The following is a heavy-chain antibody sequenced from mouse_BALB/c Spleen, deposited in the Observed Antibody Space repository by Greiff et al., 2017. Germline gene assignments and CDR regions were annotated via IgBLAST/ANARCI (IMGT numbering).Heavy chain of an antibody. CDR3: AKGGYYDAMDY. CDR1: GFTFSSYT. Sequence: VESGGGLVQPGGSLKLSCAASGFTFSSYTMSWVRQTPEKRLEWVAYISNGGGSTYYPDTVKGRFTISRDNAKNTLYLQMSSLKSEDTAMYYCAKGGYYDAMDYWGQGTSVTVSS. J-gene: IGHJ4*01. V-gene: IGHV5-12-2*01. D-gene: IGHD2-2*01. CDR2: ISNGGGST.